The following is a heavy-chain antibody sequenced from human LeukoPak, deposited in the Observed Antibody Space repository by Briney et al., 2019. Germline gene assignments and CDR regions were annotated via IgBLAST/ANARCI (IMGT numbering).Heavy chain of an antibody. J-gene: IGHJ4*02. D-gene: IGHD3-22*01. CDR2: INPSGGST. Sequence: ASVKVSCKASGYTFTSYYMHWVRQAPGQGLEWMGIINPSGGSTSYAQKFQGRVTITADESTSTAYMELSSLRSEDTAVYYCARVAKDSSGYYPDEYFDYWGQGTLVTVSS. V-gene: IGHV1-46*01. CDR1: GYTFTSYY. CDR3: ARVAKDSSGYYPDEYFDY.